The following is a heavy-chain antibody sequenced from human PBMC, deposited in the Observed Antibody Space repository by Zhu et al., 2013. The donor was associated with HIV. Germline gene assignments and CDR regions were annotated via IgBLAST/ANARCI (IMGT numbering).Heavy chain of an antibody. CDR2: INAGNGNT. V-gene: IGHV1-3*01. CDR3: AREPHDILTGYYYYYGMDV. CDR1: GYTFTRYA. Sequence: QVQLVQSGAEVKKPGASVKVSCKASGYTFTRYAIHWVRQAPGQSLEWMGWINAGNGNTKYSQKFQGRVTITRDTSASTVYMELSSLRSEDTAVYYCAREPHDILTGYYYYYGMDVWGQGTTVTVSS. J-gene: IGHJ6*02. D-gene: IGHD3-9*01.